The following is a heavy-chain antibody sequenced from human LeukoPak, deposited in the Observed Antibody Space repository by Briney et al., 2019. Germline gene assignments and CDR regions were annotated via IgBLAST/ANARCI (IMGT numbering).Heavy chain of an antibody. D-gene: IGHD2-2*01. V-gene: IGHV3-7*01. Sequence: GGSLRLSCAASGFTFSSYWMSWVRQAPGKGLEWVANIKQDGSEKYYVDSVKGRFTISRDNAKNSLYLQMNSLRAEDTAVYYCANLGYQLLTYYFDYWGQGTLVTVSS. CDR2: IKQDGSEK. CDR3: ANLGYQLLTYYFDY. CDR1: GFTFSSYW. J-gene: IGHJ4*02.